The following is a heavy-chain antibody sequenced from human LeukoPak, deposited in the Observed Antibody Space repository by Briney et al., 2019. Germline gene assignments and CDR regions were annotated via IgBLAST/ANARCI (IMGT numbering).Heavy chain of an antibody. V-gene: IGHV1-18*01. J-gene: IGHJ6*02. D-gene: IGHD2-2*01. CDR2: ISAYNGNT. CDR1: GYTFTSYG. Sequence: GASVKVSCKASGYTFTSYGISWVRQAPGQGLEWMGWISAYNGNTNYAQKLQGRVTMTTDTSTSTAYMELRSLRSDDTAVYYCARDHCTSSGCYEYYYYGVDVWGQGTTVTVSS. CDR3: ARDHCTSSGCYEYYYYGVDV.